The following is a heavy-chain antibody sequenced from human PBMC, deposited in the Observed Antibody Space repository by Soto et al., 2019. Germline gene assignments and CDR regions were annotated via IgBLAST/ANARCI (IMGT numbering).Heavy chain of an antibody. Sequence: PSETLSLTCTVSGCSISSSSYYWGWIRQPPGKGLEWIGSIYYSGSTYYNPSLKSRVTISVDTPKNQFSLKLSSVTAADTAVYYCARQLYSSSWYYRYYGMDVWGQGTTVTVSS. CDR1: GCSISSSSYY. J-gene: IGHJ6*02. CDR2: IYYSGST. D-gene: IGHD6-13*01. CDR3: ARQLYSSSWYYRYYGMDV. V-gene: IGHV4-39*01.